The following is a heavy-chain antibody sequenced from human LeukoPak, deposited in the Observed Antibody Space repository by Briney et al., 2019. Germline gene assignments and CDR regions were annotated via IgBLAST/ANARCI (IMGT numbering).Heavy chain of an antibody. Sequence: ASVKVSCKASGYTFTSYDINWVRQVTGQGLEWVGWMSPNSGHTGYAQKFQGRVTMTRSTSMSPAYMELSSLKSEDTAVYFCARGPPNWGYDYWGQGTLVTVSS. V-gene: IGHV1-8*01. CDR3: ARGPPNWGYDY. J-gene: IGHJ4*02. CDR2: MSPNSGHT. D-gene: IGHD7-27*01. CDR1: GYTFTSYD.